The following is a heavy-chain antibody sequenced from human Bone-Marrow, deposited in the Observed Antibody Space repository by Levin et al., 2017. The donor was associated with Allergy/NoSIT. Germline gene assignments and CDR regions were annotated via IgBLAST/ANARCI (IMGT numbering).Heavy chain of an antibody. CDR3: ARGDCSGGSCYSTGVIDY. V-gene: IGHV3-30-3*01. D-gene: IGHD2-15*01. Sequence: SCAASGFTFSSYAMHWVRQAPGKGLEWVAVISYDGSNKYYADSVKGRFTISRDNSKNTLYLQMNSLRAEDTAVYYCARGDCSGGSCYSTGVIDYWGQGTLVTVSS. J-gene: IGHJ4*02. CDR1: GFTFSSYA. CDR2: ISYDGSNK.